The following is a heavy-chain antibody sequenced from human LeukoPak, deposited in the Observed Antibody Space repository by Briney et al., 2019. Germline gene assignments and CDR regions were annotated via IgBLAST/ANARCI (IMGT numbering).Heavy chain of an antibody. Sequence: SVKLSCKASGGTFSSYAISWVRQAPGQGLEWMGGIIPNFGTANYAQKFQGRVTITADESTSTAYMELSSLRSEDTAVYYCARDPGIAAAGTDYYYGMDVWGQGTTVTVSS. CDR3: ARDPGIAAAGTDYYYGMDV. CDR2: IIPNFGTA. V-gene: IGHV1-69*13. D-gene: IGHD6-13*01. J-gene: IGHJ6*02. CDR1: GGTFSSYA.